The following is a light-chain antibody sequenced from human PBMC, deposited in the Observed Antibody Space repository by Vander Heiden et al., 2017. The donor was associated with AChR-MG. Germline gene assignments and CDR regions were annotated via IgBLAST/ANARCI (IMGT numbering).Light chain of an antibody. CDR1: SGSIAINY. CDR3: QSYDSSNVV. CDR2: EDN. J-gene: IGLJ2*01. V-gene: IGLV6-57*04. Sequence: NFMLTQPHSVSESPGKTVTIPCTRSSGSIAINYVQWYQQRPGSAPTTMIYEDNRRPSGVPDRFSGSIDSSSNSASLTISGLKTEDEADYYCQSYDSSNVVFGGGTKLTVL.